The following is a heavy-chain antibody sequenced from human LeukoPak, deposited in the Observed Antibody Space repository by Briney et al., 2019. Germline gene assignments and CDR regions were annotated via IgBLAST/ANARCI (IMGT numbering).Heavy chain of an antibody. V-gene: IGHV3-66*01. Sequence: PGGSLRLSCAASGFTVSSNYMSWVRQAPGKGLEWVSVIYSGGSTYYADSVKGRFTISRDNSKNTLYLQMNSLRAEDTAVYYCARSRAAGTPYFDYWGQGTLVTVSS. CDR2: IYSGGST. CDR3: ARSRAAGTPYFDY. CDR1: GFTVSSNY. J-gene: IGHJ4*02. D-gene: IGHD6-13*01.